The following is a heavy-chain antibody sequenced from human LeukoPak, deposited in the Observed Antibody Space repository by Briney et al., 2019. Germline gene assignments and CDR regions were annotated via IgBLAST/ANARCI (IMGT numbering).Heavy chain of an antibody. CDR3: ARSTGYSSSYSDY. D-gene: IGHD6-13*01. Sequence: GASVTVSCTASGGTFSCYAISWVRQAPGQGLEWMGGIIPIFGTANYAQKFQGRVTITADESTSTAYMELSSLRSEDTAVYYCARSTGYSSSYSDYWGQGTLVTVSS. CDR1: GGTFSCYA. J-gene: IGHJ4*02. V-gene: IGHV1-69*13. CDR2: IIPIFGTA.